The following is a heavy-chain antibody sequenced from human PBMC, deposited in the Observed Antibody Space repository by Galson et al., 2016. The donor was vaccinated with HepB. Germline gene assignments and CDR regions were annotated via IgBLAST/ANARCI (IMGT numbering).Heavy chain of an antibody. CDR3: AREGGYYGAWLLGFDF. J-gene: IGHJ4*02. CDR1: GFTFRSYE. CDR2: ITNSGSTI. Sequence: SLRLSCAASGFTFRSYEMNWVRQAPGKGLEWVSYITNSGSTIYYADSVKGRFTISRDNAKNSLYLQMNSLRVEDTAVYYCAREGGYYGAWLLGFDFWGQGTQVTVSS. V-gene: IGHV3-48*03. D-gene: IGHD4-17*01.